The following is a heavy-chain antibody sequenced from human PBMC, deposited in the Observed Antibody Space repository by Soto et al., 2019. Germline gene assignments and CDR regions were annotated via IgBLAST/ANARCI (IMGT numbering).Heavy chain of an antibody. CDR1: GGTFSSYA. D-gene: IGHD2-15*01. V-gene: IGHV1-69*13. CDR3: AITGNNPDIGVVVAANAEYFQH. Sequence: EASVKVSCKASGGTFSSYAISWVRQAPGQGLEWMGGIIPIFGTANYAQKFQGRVTITADESTSTAYMELSSLRSEDTAVYYCAITGNNPDIGVVVAANAEYFQHWGQGTLVTVSS. J-gene: IGHJ1*01. CDR2: IIPIFGTA.